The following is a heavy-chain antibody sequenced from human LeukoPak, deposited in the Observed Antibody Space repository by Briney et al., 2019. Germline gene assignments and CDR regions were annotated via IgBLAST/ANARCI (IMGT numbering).Heavy chain of an antibody. CDR1: GFTFSSYA. D-gene: IGHD2-15*01. J-gene: IGHJ4*02. CDR2: ISGSGGST. V-gene: IGHV3-23*01. Sequence: GRSLRLSCAASGFTFSSYAMSWVRQAPGKGLEWVSVISGSGGSTYYADSVKGRFTISRDNSKNTLYLQMNSLRAEDTAVYYCAKGDIVVVVAVESFDYWGQGTLVTVSS. CDR3: AKGDIVVVVAVESFDY.